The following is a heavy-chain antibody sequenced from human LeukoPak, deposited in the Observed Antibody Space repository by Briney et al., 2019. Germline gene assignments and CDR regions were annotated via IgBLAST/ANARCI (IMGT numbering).Heavy chain of an antibody. CDR1: GGSFSGYY. Sequence: SETLSLTCAVYGGSFSGYYWSWIRQPPGKGLEWIGEINHSGSTNYNPSLKSRVTISVDTSKNQFSLKLSSVTAADTAVYYCARADGSANYDYWGQGTLVTVTS. D-gene: IGHD3-10*01. V-gene: IGHV4-34*01. CDR3: ARADGSANYDY. CDR2: INHSGST. J-gene: IGHJ4*02.